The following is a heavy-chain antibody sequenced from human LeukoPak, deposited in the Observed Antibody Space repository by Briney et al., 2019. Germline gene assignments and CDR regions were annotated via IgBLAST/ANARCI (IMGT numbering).Heavy chain of an antibody. Sequence: SETLSLTCTVFGDSVSSSNYYWAWFRQPPGKGLDWIGSLYYDGSTYYNPSLKSRVTISVDTSKNQFSLKLSSVTAADTAVYYCVGAAGNYYFDYWGQGTLVTVSS. CDR3: VGAAGNYYFDY. CDR2: LYYDGST. V-gene: IGHV4-39*01. D-gene: IGHD6-13*01. J-gene: IGHJ4*02. CDR1: GDSVSSSNYY.